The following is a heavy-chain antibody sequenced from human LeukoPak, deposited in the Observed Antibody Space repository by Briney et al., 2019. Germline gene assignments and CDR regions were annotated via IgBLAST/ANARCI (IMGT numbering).Heavy chain of an antibody. CDR1: GGSISSYY. J-gene: IGHJ4*02. CDR2: IYTSGST. D-gene: IGHD5-18*01. Sequence: SETLSLTCTVSGGSISSYYWTWIRQPAGKGLELIVRIYTSGSTSYNPSLKSRVTISVDTSRNQFSLKLSSVTAADTAVYYCARSPRLGRYGYGPWELPVSYFDYWGQGALVTVSS. V-gene: IGHV4-4*07. CDR3: ARSPRLGRYGYGPWELPVSYFDY.